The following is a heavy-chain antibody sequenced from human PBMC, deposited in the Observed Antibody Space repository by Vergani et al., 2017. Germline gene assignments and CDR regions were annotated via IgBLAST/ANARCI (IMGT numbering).Heavy chain of an antibody. CDR2: ITPFNGNT. V-gene: IGHV1-45*02. J-gene: IGHJ4*02. CDR1: GYTFTYRY. Sequence: QMQLVQSGAEVKKTGSSVKVSCKASGYTFTYRYLHWVRQAPGQALEWMGWITPFNGNTNYAQKLQGRVTMTTDTSTSTAYMELRSLRSDDTAVYYCARGQWLPTLSFDYWGQGTLVTVSS. CDR3: ARGQWLPTLSFDY. D-gene: IGHD6-19*01.